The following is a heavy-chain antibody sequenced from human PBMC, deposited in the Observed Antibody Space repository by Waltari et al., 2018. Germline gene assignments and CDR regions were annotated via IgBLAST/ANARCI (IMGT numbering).Heavy chain of an antibody. Sequence: QVQLVESGGGVVQPGRSLRLSCAASGFTFSSYAMHWVRQAPGKGLEGVAVISYDGSNKYYADSVKGRFTISRDNSKNTLYLQMNSLRAEDTAVYYCARDTYLATVAYYFDYWGQGTLVTVSS. CDR2: ISYDGSNK. CDR1: GFTFSSYA. CDR3: ARDTYLATVAYYFDY. D-gene: IGHD4-17*01. J-gene: IGHJ4*02. V-gene: IGHV3-30-3*01.